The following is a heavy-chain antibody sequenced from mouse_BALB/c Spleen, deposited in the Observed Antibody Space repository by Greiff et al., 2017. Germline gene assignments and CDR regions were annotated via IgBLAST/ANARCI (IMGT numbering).Heavy chain of an antibody. CDR2: ISNGGGST. Sequence: EVQGVESGGGLVQPGGSLKLSCAASGFTFSSYTMSWVRQTPEKRLEWVAYISNGGGSTYYPDTVKGRFTISRDNAKNTLYLQMSSLKSEDTAMYYCARLYYRYAGGAMDYWGQGTSVTVSS. D-gene: IGHD2-14*01. J-gene: IGHJ4*01. CDR1: GFTFSSYT. V-gene: IGHV5-12-2*01. CDR3: ARLYYRYAGGAMDY.